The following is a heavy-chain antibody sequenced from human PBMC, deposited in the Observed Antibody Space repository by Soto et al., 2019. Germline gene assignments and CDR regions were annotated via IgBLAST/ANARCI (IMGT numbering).Heavy chain of an antibody. CDR3: ARGSYGAGPDH. J-gene: IGHJ4*02. CDR1: GGSISSGGYS. V-gene: IGHV4-30-2*01. CDR2: VFHSGST. Sequence: SETLSLTCAVSGGSISSGGYSWSWIRQPPGKGLEWIGYVFHSGSTYYSPSLQSRVTISIDGSKNQFHLELASVTAADTAVYYCARGSYGAGPDHWGQGILVTVSS. D-gene: IGHD3-10*01.